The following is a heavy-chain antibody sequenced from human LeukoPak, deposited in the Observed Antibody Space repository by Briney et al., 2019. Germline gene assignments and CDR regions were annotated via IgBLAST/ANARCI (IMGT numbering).Heavy chain of an antibody. J-gene: IGHJ3*02. CDR3: ARVVLGAFDI. D-gene: IGHD3-16*01. CDR1: GGSISSYY. V-gene: IGHV4-59*07. Sequence: PSDTLSLTCTVSGGSISSYYWIWIRQPPGKGLEWSGYIYYSGSTNYNPSLKSRVTISVDTSKNQFSLKLSPVTAADTAVYYCARVVLGAFDIWGQGTMVTVSS. CDR2: IYYSGST.